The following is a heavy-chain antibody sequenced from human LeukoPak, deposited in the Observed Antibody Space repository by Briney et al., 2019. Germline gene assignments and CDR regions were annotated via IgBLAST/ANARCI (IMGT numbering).Heavy chain of an antibody. CDR1: GYTFTNYD. D-gene: IGHD2/OR15-2a*01. Sequence: ASVKVSCKTSGYTFTNYDINWVRQATGQGLEWLGVINPTGGGTTYAQRFQGRVTMTRDTSTSTVHMELSSLRSEDTAVYYCARGQNKCLGHWGQGTLVTVSS. J-gene: IGHJ4*02. V-gene: IGHV1-46*01. CDR3: ARGQNKCLGH. CDR2: INPTGGGT.